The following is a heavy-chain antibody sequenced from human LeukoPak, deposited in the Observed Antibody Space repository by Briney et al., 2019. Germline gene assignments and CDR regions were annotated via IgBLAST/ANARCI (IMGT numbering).Heavy chain of an antibody. J-gene: IGHJ3*02. CDR3: AKEMGAAWVDAFDI. V-gene: IGHV3-23*01. CDR2: ISGSGGNT. Sequence: PGGSLRLSCVASGFTFGSYAMSWVRQAPGKGLEGVSAISGSGGNTFYADSVKGRFTISRDNSKNTLYLQMNSLRAEDTAVYYCAKEMGAAWVDAFDIWGQGTMVTVSS. D-gene: IGHD1-26*01. CDR1: GFTFGSYA.